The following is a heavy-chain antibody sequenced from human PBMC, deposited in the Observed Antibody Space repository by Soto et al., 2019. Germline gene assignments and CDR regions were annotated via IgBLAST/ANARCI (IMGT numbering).Heavy chain of an antibody. V-gene: IGHV4-4*07. D-gene: IGHD6-19*01. J-gene: IGHJ4*02. CDR1: GGSISSYY. CDR3: AKSGGYSSGWYYFDY. CDR2: IYISGST. Sequence: QMQLQESGPGLVKPSETLSLTCTVSGGSISSYYWSWIRKPAGKGLEWIGRIYISGSTNYNPSLKGRVTMSVDTSKKQFSLKLSSVTAADTAVYYCAKSGGYSSGWYYFDYWGQGTLVTVSS.